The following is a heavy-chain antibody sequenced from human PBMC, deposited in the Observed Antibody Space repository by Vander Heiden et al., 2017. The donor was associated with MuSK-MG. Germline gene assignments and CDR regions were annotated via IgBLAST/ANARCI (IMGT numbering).Heavy chain of an antibody. CDR1: GYSFTSYW. V-gene: IGHV5-51*03. Sequence: EVQPVQSGAEVKKPGESLKISCKGSGYSFTSYWIGWVRQMPGKGLEWMGIIYPCDSDTRYSPSFQGQVTISADKSISTAYLQWSSLKASDTAMYYCARPYCSSTSCYIYFDYWGQGTLVTVSS. J-gene: IGHJ4*02. CDR2: IYPCDSDT. D-gene: IGHD2-2*02. CDR3: ARPYCSSTSCYIYFDY.